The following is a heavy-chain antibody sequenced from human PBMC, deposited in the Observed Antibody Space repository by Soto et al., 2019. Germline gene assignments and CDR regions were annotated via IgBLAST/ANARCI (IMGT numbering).Heavy chain of an antibody. CDR3: AKDSAAMVPMDYYYYGMDV. D-gene: IGHD5-18*01. Sequence: PGGSLRLSCAASGFTFSSYGMHWVRQAPGKGLEWVAVISYDGSNKYYADSVKGRFTISRDNSKNTLYLQMNSLRAEDAAVYYCAKDSAAMVPMDYYYYGMDVWGQGTTVTVSS. V-gene: IGHV3-30*18. J-gene: IGHJ6*02. CDR1: GFTFSSYG. CDR2: ISYDGSNK.